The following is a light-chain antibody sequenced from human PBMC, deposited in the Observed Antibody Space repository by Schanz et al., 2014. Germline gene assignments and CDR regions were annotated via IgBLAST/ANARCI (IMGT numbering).Light chain of an antibody. V-gene: IGKV3-15*01. Sequence: EIVLTQSPGSLSLSPGERVTLSCRASQSIKNNYLAWYQQKPGQAPRLLIYGASTRAIGIPARFSGSGSGTEFTLTISSLQSEDFVVYYCQQYDNWWTFGPGTKVEIK. CDR1: QSIKNN. CDR3: QQYDNWWT. J-gene: IGKJ1*01. CDR2: GAS.